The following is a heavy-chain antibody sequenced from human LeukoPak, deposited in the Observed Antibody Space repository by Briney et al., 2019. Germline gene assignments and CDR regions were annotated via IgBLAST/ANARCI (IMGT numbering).Heavy chain of an antibody. J-gene: IGHJ4*02. CDR1: GYSISSGYY. CDR3: AGGGYSYGPSGY. Sequence: PSETLSLTCTVSGYSISSGYYWGWIRQPPGKGLEWIGSIYHSGSTYYNPSLKSRVTISVDTSKNQFSLKLSSVTAADTAVYYCAGGGYSYGPSGYWGQGTLVTVSS. D-gene: IGHD5-18*01. CDR2: IYHSGST. V-gene: IGHV4-38-2*02.